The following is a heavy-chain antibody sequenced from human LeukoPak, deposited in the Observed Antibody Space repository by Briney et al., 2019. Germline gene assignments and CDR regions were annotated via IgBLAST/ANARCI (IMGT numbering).Heavy chain of an antibody. CDR1: GFTFSSYA. V-gene: IGHV3-23*01. J-gene: IGHJ3*02. CDR3: AKVYDYVWGSSRHGTDLDAFDI. CDR2: ISGSGGST. Sequence: GGSLRLSCAASGFTFSSYAMSWVRQAPGKGLEWVSAISGSGGSTYYADSVKGRFTISRDNSKNTLYLQMNSLRAEDTAVYYCAKVYDYVWGSSRHGTDLDAFDIWGQGTMVTVSS. D-gene: IGHD3-16*02.